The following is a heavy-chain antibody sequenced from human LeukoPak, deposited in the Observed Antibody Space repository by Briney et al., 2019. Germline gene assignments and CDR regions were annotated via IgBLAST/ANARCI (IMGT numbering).Heavy chain of an antibody. CDR1: GFTLSDYY. CDR3: ARDDCSSTSCYGPYYYYGMDV. V-gene: IGHV3-11*05. D-gene: IGHD2-2*01. J-gene: IGHJ6*02. CDR2: ISSSGSYT. Sequence: GGSLRLSCAASGFTLSDYYMSWIRQAPGKGLEWVSYISSSGSYTNYADSVKGRFTISRDNAKNSLYLQMNSLRSEDTAVYYCARDDCSSTSCYGPYYYYGMDVWGQGTTVTVSS.